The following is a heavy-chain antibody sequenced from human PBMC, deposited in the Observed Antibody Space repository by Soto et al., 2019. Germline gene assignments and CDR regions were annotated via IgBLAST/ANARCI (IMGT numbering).Heavy chain of an antibody. V-gene: IGHV3-23*01. CDR1: GFTFSSYA. CDR3: AKVVGGGLVCSGGSCRVFQH. Sequence: EVQLLESGGGLVQPGGSLRLSCAASGFTFSSYAMSWVRQAPGKGLEWVSVISGSGGSTYYADSVKGRFTISRDNSKNTLYLQMNSVRAEDTAVYYFAKVVGGGLVCSGGSCRVFQHWGQGTLVTVSS. CDR2: ISGSGGST. J-gene: IGHJ1*01. D-gene: IGHD2-15*01.